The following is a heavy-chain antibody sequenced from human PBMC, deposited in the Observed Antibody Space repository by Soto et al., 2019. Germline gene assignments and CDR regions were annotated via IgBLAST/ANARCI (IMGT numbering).Heavy chain of an antibody. V-gene: IGHV4-59*01. CDR2: IYYNGNT. CDR1: GGSISSYY. Sequence: SETLSLTYTVSGGSISSYYWSWIRQPPGKGLEWIGNIYYNGNTNYNPSLKSRVTMSVDTSKNQFSLKLISVTAADTAVYYCAREGNLGRWLQPLDYWGQGTLVTVSS. CDR3: AREGNLGRWLQPLDY. J-gene: IGHJ4*02. D-gene: IGHD5-12*01.